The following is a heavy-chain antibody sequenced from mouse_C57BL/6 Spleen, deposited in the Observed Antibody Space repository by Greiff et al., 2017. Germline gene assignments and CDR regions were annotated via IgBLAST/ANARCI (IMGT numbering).Heavy chain of an antibody. V-gene: IGHV1-54*01. D-gene: IGHD1-1*02. CDR2: INPGSGGT. CDR1: GYAFTNYL. J-gene: IGHJ4*01. CDR3: ARRGSYDRRRDMDG. Sequence: VQLQQSGAELVRPGTSVKVSCKASGYAFTNYLIAWVKQRPGQGLEWIGVINPGSGGTNYNETFKGKATLTADKSSSTAYMQLSSLTSEDSAVYYCARRGSYDRRRDMDGWGQGTSVTVSS.